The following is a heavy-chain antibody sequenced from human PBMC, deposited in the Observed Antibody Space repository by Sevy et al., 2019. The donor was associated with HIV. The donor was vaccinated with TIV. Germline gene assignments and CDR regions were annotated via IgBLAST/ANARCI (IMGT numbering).Heavy chain of an antibody. Sequence: GGSLRLSCAASGFTFSSYSMNWVRQAPGKGLEWVSSISSSSSYIYYADSVKGRFTISRDNAKNSLYLQMNSLRAEDTAGYYCAREEAYYDFWSGYYSKYYFDYWGQGTLVTVSS. CDR3: AREEAYYDFWSGYYSKYYFDY. J-gene: IGHJ4*02. CDR2: ISSSSSYI. V-gene: IGHV3-21*01. D-gene: IGHD3-3*01. CDR1: GFTFSSYS.